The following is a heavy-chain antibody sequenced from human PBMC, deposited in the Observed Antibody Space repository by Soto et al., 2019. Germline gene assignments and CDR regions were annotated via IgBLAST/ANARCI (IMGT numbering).Heavy chain of an antibody. CDR2: ISYDGSNK. Sequence: QVQLVESGGGVVQPGRSLRLSCAASGFTFSSYAMHWVRQAPGKGLEWVAVISYDGSNKYYADSVMGRFTISRDNSNNTLSLQMNSLSAEDTAVYYCARPLDGYNWDYFDYWGQGTLVTVSS. V-gene: IGHV3-30-3*01. J-gene: IGHJ4*02. CDR1: GFTFSSYA. D-gene: IGHD1-20*01. CDR3: ARPLDGYNWDYFDY.